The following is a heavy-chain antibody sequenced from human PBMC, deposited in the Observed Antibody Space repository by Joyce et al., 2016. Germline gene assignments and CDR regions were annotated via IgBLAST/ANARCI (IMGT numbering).Heavy chain of an antibody. CDR3: ARESYDVLAGYYPNFDY. Sequence: QVQLVESGGGGVQPGRTLRLSCEASGCNFKNYAMHWVRQAPGKGLEWVAVIGYDGGKKYYSESVKGRFTISRDNSKNTLYLQLDSLRAEDTAVYYCARESYDVLAGYYPNFDYWGRGTLVTVSS. CDR1: GCNFKNYA. V-gene: IGHV3-33*01. CDR2: IGYDGGKK. J-gene: IGHJ4*02. D-gene: IGHD3-9*01.